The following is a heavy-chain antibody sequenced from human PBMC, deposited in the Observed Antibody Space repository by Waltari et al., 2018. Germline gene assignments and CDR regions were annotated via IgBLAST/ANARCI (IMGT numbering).Heavy chain of an antibody. CDR3: ARERGLWFGKYPYNYYGMDV. D-gene: IGHD3-10*01. J-gene: IGHJ6*02. CDR1: GDTFTTYP. V-gene: IGHV1-3*01. CDR2: INGGNGDT. Sequence: QVQLVQSGAEVKKPGASVKVSCKASGDTFTTYPMHWVRQAPGQRLEWMGWINGGNGDTKYSQKFQGRVTITRDTSASTANMELSSLRSEDTAVYYCARERGLWFGKYPYNYYGMDVWGQGTTVTVSS.